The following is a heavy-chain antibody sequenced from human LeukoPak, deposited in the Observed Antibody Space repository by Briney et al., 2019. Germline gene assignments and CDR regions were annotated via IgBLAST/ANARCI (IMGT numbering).Heavy chain of an antibody. CDR1: GYSFTSYW. D-gene: IGHD2-15*01. V-gene: IGHV5-51*01. Sequence: GEAPKILCYGSGYSFTSYWIGWGLQMPGKGLEWLVSIYPGDSDTKYSQSFQGQVTISADKSISPVYLQWSSLKASDTAMYYCARHRDCSGGSWYLGWFDPWGQGTLVGVST. J-gene: IGHJ5*02. CDR3: ARHRDCSGGSWYLGWFDP. CDR2: IYPGDSDT.